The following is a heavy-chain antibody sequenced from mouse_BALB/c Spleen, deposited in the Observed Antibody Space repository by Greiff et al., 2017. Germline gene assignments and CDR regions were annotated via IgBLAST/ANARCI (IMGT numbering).Heavy chain of an antibody. CDR3: ARRRDYAMDY. CDR1: GYTFTSYW. J-gene: IGHJ4*01. CDR2: IDPSDSET. Sequence: LQPGAELVKPGAPVKLSCKASGYTFTSYWMNWVKQRPGRGLEWIGRIDPSDSETHYNQKFKDKATLTVDKSSSTAYIQLSSLTSEDSAVYYCARRRDYAMDYWGQGTSVTVAS. V-gene: IGHV1-69*02.